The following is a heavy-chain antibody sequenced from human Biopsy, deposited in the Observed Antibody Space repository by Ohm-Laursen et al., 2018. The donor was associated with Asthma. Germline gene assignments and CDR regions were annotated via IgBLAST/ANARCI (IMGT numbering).Heavy chain of an antibody. J-gene: IGHJ5*02. D-gene: IGHD3-9*01. CDR2: IYWDDYN. V-gene: IGHV2-5*02. Sequence: PTQTLTLTFPFSGFSLRTPGVGVGWIRQSPGKALEWLALIYWDDYNLFRPSLKRRLTITKDPSKNQVVLTMTKMDPVDSGTYYCALSQDSGFDDHSPSWFDPWGQGTLVTVSS. CDR1: GFSLRTPGVG. CDR3: ALSQDSGFDDHSPSWFDP.